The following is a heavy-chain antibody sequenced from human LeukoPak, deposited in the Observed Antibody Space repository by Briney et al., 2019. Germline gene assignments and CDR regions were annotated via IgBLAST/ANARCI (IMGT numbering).Heavy chain of an antibody. V-gene: IGHV3-66*01. CDR2: TYSGGRT. D-gene: IGHD6-19*01. CDR1: GFTVRSNC. Sequence: GGSLRLSCAASGFTVRSNCMSWVRQAPGKGLEWVSVTYSGGRTYYADSVRGRFTISRDNSKNTLYLQMNSLRAEDTAVYYCAKWGDSSGWTYFDYWGQGTLVTVSS. J-gene: IGHJ4*02. CDR3: AKWGDSSGWTYFDY.